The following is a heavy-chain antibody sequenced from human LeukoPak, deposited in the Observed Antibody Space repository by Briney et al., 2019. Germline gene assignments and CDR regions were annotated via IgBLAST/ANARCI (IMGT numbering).Heavy chain of an antibody. CDR2: IYDSGST. D-gene: IGHD6-19*01. CDR1: GGSIRSSYYY. J-gene: IGHJ3*02. CDR3: ARPSTGLVRKYDAFDI. Sequence: PSETLSLTCTVSGGSIRSSYYYWGWIRQPPGKGLEWIGSIYDSGSTYYNPSLKSRVTISVDTSKNQFSLKLSSVTAADTAVYYCARPSTGLVRKYDAFDIWGQGTMVTVSS. V-gene: IGHV4-39*01.